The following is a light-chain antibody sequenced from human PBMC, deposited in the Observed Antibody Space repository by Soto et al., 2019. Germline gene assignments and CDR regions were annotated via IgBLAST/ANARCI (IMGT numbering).Light chain of an antibody. Sequence: QAVVTQSPSASASLGASVKLTCTLSSGHSSYAIAWHQQQPEKGPRYLMKLNSDGSHSKGDGIPDRFSASSSGAERYLTISSLQSEDEADYYCQTWGTGIWVFGGGTKLTVL. CDR3: QTWGTGIWV. CDR1: SGHSSYA. V-gene: IGLV4-69*01. CDR2: LNSDGSH. J-gene: IGLJ3*02.